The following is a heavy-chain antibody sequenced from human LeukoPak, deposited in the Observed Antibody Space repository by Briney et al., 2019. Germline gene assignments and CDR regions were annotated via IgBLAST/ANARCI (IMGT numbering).Heavy chain of an antibody. CDR1: GFTFSSYW. J-gene: IGHJ4*02. V-gene: IGHV3-7*01. CDR2: IKQDGSEK. CDR3: ARAPRALPFDY. Sequence: GGSLRLSCAASGFTFSSYWMSWVRQAPGKGLQWVANIKQDGSEKYYVDSVKGRFTISRDNAKNSLYLQMNSLRAEDTAVYYCARAPRALPFDYWGQGTLVTVSS.